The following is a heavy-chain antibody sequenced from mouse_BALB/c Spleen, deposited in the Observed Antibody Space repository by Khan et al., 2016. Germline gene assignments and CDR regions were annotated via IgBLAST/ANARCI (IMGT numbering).Heavy chain of an antibody. J-gene: IGHJ2*01. Sequence: VQLQQSGPELVKPGASVKISCKASGYSFTGYFMHWVMQSHGKSLEWIGRINPYNGDTFYNQRFKGKATLTVDQSSSTAHMELRSLASEDSAVYYCARGYSYANSFDYWGQGTTLTVSS. CDR3: ARGYSYANSFDY. CDR2: INPYNGDT. D-gene: IGHD1-2*01. V-gene: IGHV1-20*02. CDR1: GYSFTGYF.